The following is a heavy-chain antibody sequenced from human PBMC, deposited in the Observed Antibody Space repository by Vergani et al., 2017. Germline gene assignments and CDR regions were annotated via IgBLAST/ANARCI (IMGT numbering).Heavy chain of an antibody. CDR1: GGTFSSYA. J-gene: IGHJ5*02. CDR2: IIPIFGKA. D-gene: IGHD6-13*01. V-gene: IGHV1-69*06. Sequence: QVQLVQSGAEVKKPGSSVKVSCKASGGTFSSYAISWVRQAPGQGLEWMGGIIPIFGKANYAQKFQGRVTITADKSTSTAYMELSSLRAEDTAVDYCAREGSSWYVNWFDPWGQGTLVTVSS. CDR3: AREGSSWYVNWFDP.